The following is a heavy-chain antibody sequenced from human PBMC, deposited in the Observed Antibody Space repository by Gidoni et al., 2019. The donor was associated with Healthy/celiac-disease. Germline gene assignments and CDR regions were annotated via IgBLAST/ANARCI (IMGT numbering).Heavy chain of an antibody. J-gene: IGHJ6*03. CDR3: AKASSVVTISVYMAV. Sequence: EVQLCESGGGVVQAGGTHRPSCAAAGCTCSGYAMSWVRQAPAEGLEWVSAISGSGGSTYYADSVKGRFTTSRDNSKNTLYLQMNSLGAEDTAVYYCAKASSVVTISVYMAVWGKGTTVTVSS. V-gene: IGHV3-23*01. CDR2: ISGSGGST. CDR1: GCTCSGYA. D-gene: IGHD5-12*01.